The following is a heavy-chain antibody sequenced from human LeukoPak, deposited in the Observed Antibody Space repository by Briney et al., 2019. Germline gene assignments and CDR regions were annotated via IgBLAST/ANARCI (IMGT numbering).Heavy chain of an antibody. CDR2: ISTSGAST. J-gene: IGHJ4*02. CDR3: ARAIVGVTTRFFDY. D-gene: IGHD1-26*01. Sequence: GGSLRLSCAASGFTVSSNYMSWVRQAPGKGLEWVSAISTSGASTYYADSVKGRFSISRDNSRNTLYLQMNSLRAEDTAVFYCARAIVGVTTRFFDYWGQGTLVTVSS. CDR1: GFTVSSNY. V-gene: IGHV3-23*01.